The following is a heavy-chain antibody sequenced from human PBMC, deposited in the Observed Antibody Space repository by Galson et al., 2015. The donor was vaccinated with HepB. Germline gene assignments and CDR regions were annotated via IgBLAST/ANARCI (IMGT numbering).Heavy chain of an antibody. J-gene: IGHJ2*01. V-gene: IGHV3-30*04. Sequence: SLRLSCAASGFTFSSYAMHWVRQAPGKGLEWVAVISYDGSNKYYADSVKGRFTIFRDNSKNTLYLQMNSLRAEDTAVYYCAKEDPQSYWYFDLWGRGTLVTVSS. CDR1: GFTFSSYA. CDR2: ISYDGSNK. CDR3: AKEDPQSYWYFDL.